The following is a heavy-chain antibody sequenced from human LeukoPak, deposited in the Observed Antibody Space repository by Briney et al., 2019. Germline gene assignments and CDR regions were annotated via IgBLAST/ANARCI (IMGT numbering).Heavy chain of an antibody. Sequence: GGSLGLSCAASGFTFSSYWMHWVRQAPGKGLVWVSRINSDGSSTSYADSVKGRFTISRDNAKNTLYLQMNSLRAEDTAVYYCARDLDNDIGLYCYYGMDVWGQGTTVTVSS. V-gene: IGHV3-74*01. D-gene: IGHD5-12*01. CDR3: ARDLDNDIGLYCYYGMDV. CDR2: INSDGSST. CDR1: GFTFSSYW. J-gene: IGHJ6*02.